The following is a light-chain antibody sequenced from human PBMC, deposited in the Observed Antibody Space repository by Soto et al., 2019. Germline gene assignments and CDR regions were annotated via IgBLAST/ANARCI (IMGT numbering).Light chain of an antibody. CDR3: QSYDTSLSGVI. Sequence: QSALTQPASVSGSPGQSITISCSGSISDVGGYNYVSWYQQHPGRAPKLMIFVVSHRPSGISNRFSASKSGTSASLAITGLQGEDEANYYCQSYDTSLSGVIFGAGTKVTVL. CDR1: ISDVGGYNY. J-gene: IGLJ2*01. V-gene: IGLV2-14*01. CDR2: VVS.